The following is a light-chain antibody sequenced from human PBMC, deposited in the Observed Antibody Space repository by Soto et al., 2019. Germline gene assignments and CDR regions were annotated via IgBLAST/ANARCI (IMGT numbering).Light chain of an antibody. Sequence: EIVLTQSPATLSLSPGESATLSCRASQSVSYYLAWYQQKPGQAPRLLIYDASNRATGIPARFSGSGSGTAFTLTISSLEPEDFAVYYCQHRGSWPGTFGQGTKVEIK. V-gene: IGKV3-11*01. CDR1: QSVSYY. CDR3: QHRGSWPGT. CDR2: DAS. J-gene: IGKJ1*01.